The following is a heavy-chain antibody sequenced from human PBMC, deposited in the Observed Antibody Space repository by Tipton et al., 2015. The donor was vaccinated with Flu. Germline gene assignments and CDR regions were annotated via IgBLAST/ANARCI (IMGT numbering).Heavy chain of an antibody. D-gene: IGHD6-19*01. J-gene: IGHJ4*02. CDR2: IRHDESDK. CDR3: AKDGWDTSGWYPFDY. V-gene: IGHV3-30*02. CDR1: GFTFSGSG. Sequence: SLRLSCAASGFTFSGSGMHWVRQAPGKGLEWVAFIRHDESDKYYEDSVKGRFTISRDNSKNALYLLINSLRAEDTAVYYCAKDGWDTSGWYPFDYWGQGTLVTVSS.